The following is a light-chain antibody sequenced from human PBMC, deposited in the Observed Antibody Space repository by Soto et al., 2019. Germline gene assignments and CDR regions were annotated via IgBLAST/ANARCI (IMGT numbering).Light chain of an antibody. V-gene: IGLV1-40*01. CDR3: QSYDNSLSGSGV. CDR1: TSNIGAGYE. CDR2: GHN. J-gene: IGLJ3*02. Sequence: QPVLTQPPSVSGAQGQRVTISCTGSTSNIGAGYEVHWYQQLPGTAPKLLVSGHNIRPSGVPDRFSGFKSGASASLVITGLQAEDEADYYCQSYDNSLSGSGVFGGGTKLTVL.